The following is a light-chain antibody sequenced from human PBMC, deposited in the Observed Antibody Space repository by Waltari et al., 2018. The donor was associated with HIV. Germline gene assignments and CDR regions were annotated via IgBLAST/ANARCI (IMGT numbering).Light chain of an antibody. CDR1: QTVLSDYTHQNY. V-gene: IGKV4-1*01. CDR2: WAS. Sequence: DIILTQSPDTLAVSLGDRATIHCRSSQTVLSDYTHQNYLSWFQQKPGQPPKLLLYWASARESGVPARFSGSGSATDFTLTITDFQAEDAAIYFCQQYYNTPWTFGQGTRADIK. CDR3: QQYYNTPWT. J-gene: IGKJ1*01.